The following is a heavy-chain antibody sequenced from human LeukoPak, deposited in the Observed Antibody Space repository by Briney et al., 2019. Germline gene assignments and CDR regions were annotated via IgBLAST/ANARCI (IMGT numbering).Heavy chain of an antibody. Sequence: PSETLSLTCTVSGGSISRSSYHWGWVRQPPGKGLEWIGSIYYTGTAYYKPSLKSRVTISVDTSKNQFSLKLSSVTAADTAVYYCARVDDYETDYWGQGTLVTVSS. CDR1: GGSISRSSYH. CDR2: IYYTGTA. V-gene: IGHV4-39*07. J-gene: IGHJ4*02. D-gene: IGHD4-17*01. CDR3: ARVDDYETDY.